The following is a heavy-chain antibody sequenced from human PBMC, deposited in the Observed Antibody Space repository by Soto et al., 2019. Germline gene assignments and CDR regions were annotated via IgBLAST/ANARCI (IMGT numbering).Heavy chain of an antibody. Sequence: PSETLSLTCTVSGGSISSYYWSWIRQPPGKGLEWIGYIYYSGSTNYNPSLKSRVTISVDTSKNQFSLKLSSVTAADTAVYYCARERRTKAFYYYMDVWGKGTTVTVSS. CDR2: IYYSGST. V-gene: IGHV4-59*01. J-gene: IGHJ6*03. D-gene: IGHD3-16*01. CDR3: ARERRTKAFYYYMDV. CDR1: GGSISSYY.